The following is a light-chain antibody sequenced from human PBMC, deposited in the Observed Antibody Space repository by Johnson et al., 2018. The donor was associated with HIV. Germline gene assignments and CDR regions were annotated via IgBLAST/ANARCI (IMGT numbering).Light chain of an antibody. Sequence: QSVLTQPPSVSAAPGQKVTISCSGSSSNIGNNYVSWYQQLPGTAPKLLIYENNKRPSGIPDRFSGSKSGPSATLGITGLQTGDEADYYCGTWDSSLSPHYVFGTGTTVIVL. J-gene: IGLJ1*01. CDR1: SSNIGNNY. CDR2: ENN. V-gene: IGLV1-51*02. CDR3: GTWDSSLSPHYV.